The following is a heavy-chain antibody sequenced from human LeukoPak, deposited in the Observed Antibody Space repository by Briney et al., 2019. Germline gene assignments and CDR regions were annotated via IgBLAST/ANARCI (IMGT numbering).Heavy chain of an antibody. V-gene: IGHV3-7*01. CDR1: GFTFSTYG. Sequence: PGGSLRLSCAASGFTFSTYGMHWVRLAPGKGLEWVANIKEDGSLKYYVDSVKGRFTISRDNAKNSLYLQMNSLRDEDTAVYYCARDQKHGYTYGYPLDYWGQGTLVTVSS. CDR3: ARDQKHGYTYGYPLDY. J-gene: IGHJ4*02. D-gene: IGHD5-18*01. CDR2: IKEDGSLK.